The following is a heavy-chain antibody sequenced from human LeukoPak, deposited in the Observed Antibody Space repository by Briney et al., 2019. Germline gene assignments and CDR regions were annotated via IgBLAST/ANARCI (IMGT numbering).Heavy chain of an antibody. V-gene: IGHV3-21*01. J-gene: IGHJ4*02. CDR2: ISSSSSYI. Sequence: GGSLRLSCAGTGFTFSSYSMNWVRQAPGKGLEWVSSISSSSSYIYYADSVKGRFTISRDNAKNSLYLQMNSLRAEDTAVYYCARNVRFRVTTPFDYWGQGTLVTVSS. CDR1: GFTFSSYS. D-gene: IGHD4-17*01. CDR3: ARNVRFRVTTPFDY.